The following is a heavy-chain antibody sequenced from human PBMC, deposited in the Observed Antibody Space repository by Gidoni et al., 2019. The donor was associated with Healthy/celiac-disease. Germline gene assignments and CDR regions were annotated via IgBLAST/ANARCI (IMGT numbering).Heavy chain of an antibody. CDR1: GFTFSSYG. CDR2: IWYDGSNK. D-gene: IGHD5-12*01. V-gene: IGHV3-33*01. Sequence: QVQLVEAGGGVVQPGRSLRLSCAASGFTFSSYGMHWVRQAPGKGLEWVAVIWYDGSNKYYADSVKGRFPISRDNSKNTLYLQMNSLRAEDTAVYYCARSGGDSGYDYVPHYWGQGTLVTVSS. J-gene: IGHJ4*02. CDR3: ARSGGDSGYDYVPHY.